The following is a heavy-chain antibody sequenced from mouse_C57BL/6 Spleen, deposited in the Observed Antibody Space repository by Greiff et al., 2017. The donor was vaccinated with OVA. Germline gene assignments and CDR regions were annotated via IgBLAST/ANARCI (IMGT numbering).Heavy chain of an antibody. CDR1: GYAFSSSW. CDR3: AGRGGREYFDY. J-gene: IGHJ2*01. D-gene: IGHD3-3*01. V-gene: IGHV1-82*01. CDR2: IYPGDGDT. Sequence: VKLQQSGPELVKPGASVKISCKASGYAFSSSWMNWVKQRPGKGLEWIGRIYPGDGDTNYNGKFKGKATLTADKSSSTAYMQLSSLTSEDSAVCVCAGRGGREYFDYWGQGTTLTVSS.